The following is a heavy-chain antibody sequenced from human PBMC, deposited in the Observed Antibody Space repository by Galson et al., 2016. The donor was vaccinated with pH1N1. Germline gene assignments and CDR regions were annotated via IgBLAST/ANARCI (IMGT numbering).Heavy chain of an antibody. V-gene: IGHV3-7*04. CDR3: ARKYSGLDY. CDR2: INQDGNGK. CDR1: FSFGSHW. Sequence: FSFGSHWMTWVRQAAGKGLEWVANINQDGNGKYYVDSVKGRFTISRDNAQNSLYLQIDNLRVDDRAVYYCARKYSGLDYWGQGTLVTVSS. J-gene: IGHJ4*02. D-gene: IGHD5-18*01.